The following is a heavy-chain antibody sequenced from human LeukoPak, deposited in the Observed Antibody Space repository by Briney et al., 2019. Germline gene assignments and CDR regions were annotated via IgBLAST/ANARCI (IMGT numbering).Heavy chain of an antibody. V-gene: IGHV3-23*01. CDR3: AKGEYSYGPFDY. CDR1: GLTFSTYG. CDR2: ISGSGDST. D-gene: IGHD5-18*01. Sequence: GGSLRLSCAASGLTFSTYGMTWVRQAPGKGLEWVSAISGSGDSTYYADSVKGRFTISRDNSKNTLYLQINSLRAEDTAVYYCAKGEYSYGPFDYWGQGTLVTVSS. J-gene: IGHJ4*02.